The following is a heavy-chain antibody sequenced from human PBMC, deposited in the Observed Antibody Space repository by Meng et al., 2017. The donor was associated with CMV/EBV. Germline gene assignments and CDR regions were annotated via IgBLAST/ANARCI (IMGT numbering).Heavy chain of an antibody. CDR2: IYHSGST. CDR3: ARRIGDIVVVPAAIHASQNWFDP. CDR1: GYSISSGYY. Sequence: SETLSLTCTVSGYSISSGYYWGWIRQPPGKGLEWIGSIYHSGSTYYNPSLKSRVTISVDTSKNQFSLKLSSVTAADTAVYYCARRIGDIVVVPAAIHASQNWFDPWGQGTLVTVSS. V-gene: IGHV4-38-2*02. D-gene: IGHD2-2*02. J-gene: IGHJ5*02.